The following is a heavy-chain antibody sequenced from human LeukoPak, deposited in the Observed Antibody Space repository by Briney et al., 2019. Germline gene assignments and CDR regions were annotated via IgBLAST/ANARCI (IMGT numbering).Heavy chain of an antibody. J-gene: IGHJ4*02. V-gene: IGHV3-30-3*01. Sequence: SCKASGGTFSSYAMHWVRQAPGKGLEWVAVISYDGSNKYYADSVKGRFTISRDNSKNTLYLQMNSLRAEDTAVYYCARGHYSNHDFDYWGQGTLVTVSS. CDR2: ISYDGSNK. CDR1: GGTFSSYA. D-gene: IGHD4-11*01. CDR3: ARGHYSNHDFDY.